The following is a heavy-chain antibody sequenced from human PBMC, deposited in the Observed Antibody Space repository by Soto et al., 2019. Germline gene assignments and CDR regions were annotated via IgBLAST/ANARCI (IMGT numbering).Heavy chain of an antibody. J-gene: IGHJ4*02. CDR1: GGSISSYY. V-gene: IGHV4-59*01. CDR3: AGYIAGSMIDY. Sequence: PSETLSLTCTVSGGSISSYYWSWIRQPPGKGLEWIGYIYYSGSTNYNPSLKSRVTISVDTSKTQFSLKLSSVTAADTAVYYCAGYIAGSMIDYWGQGSLVTVSS. CDR2: IYYSGST. D-gene: IGHD3-10*01.